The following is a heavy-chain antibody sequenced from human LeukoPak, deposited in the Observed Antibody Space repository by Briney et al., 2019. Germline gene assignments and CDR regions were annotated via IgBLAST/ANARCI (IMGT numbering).Heavy chain of an antibody. Sequence: PSQTLSLTCTVSGGSISSGSYYWSWIRQPAGKGLEWIGRIYTSGSTNYNPSLKSRVTISVDTSKNQFSLKLSSVTAADTAVYYCARDKDHDFWSGYYEGVGYMDVWGKGTTVTVSS. CDR3: ARDKDHDFWSGYYEGVGYMDV. CDR2: IYTSGST. V-gene: IGHV4-61*02. CDR1: GGSISSGSYY. J-gene: IGHJ6*03. D-gene: IGHD3-3*01.